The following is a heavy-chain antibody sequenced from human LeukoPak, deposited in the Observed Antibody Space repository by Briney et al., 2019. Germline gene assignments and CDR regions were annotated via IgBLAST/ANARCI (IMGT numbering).Heavy chain of an antibody. CDR2: IKQDGSEK. CDR3: ARAPGYCSGGSCRLIPFDY. D-gene: IGHD2-15*01. CDR1: GFTFSSYW. J-gene: IGHJ4*02. Sequence: PGGSLRLSCAASGFTFSSYWMSWVRQAPGKGLEWVANIKQDGSEKYYVDSVKGRFTISRDNAKNSLYLQMNSLRAEDTAVYYCARAPGYCSGGSCRLIPFDYWGQGTLVTVSS. V-gene: IGHV3-7*01.